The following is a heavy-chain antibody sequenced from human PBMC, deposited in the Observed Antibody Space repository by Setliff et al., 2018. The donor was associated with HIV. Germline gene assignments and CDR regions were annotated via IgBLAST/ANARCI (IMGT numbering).Heavy chain of an antibody. J-gene: IGHJ5*02. CDR1: GDSMTSGSFY. D-gene: IGHD6-19*01. CDR3: ARRTFGSGRSDP. V-gene: IGHV4-61*09. Sequence: SETLSLTCTVSGDSMTSGSFYWSWVRQPAGKGLEWIGQVHSTLSTNYNPSLKSRLSISADTSKNQFSLNLRFVTAADTALYSCARRTFGSGRSDPWGQGTPVTVSS. CDR2: VHSTLST.